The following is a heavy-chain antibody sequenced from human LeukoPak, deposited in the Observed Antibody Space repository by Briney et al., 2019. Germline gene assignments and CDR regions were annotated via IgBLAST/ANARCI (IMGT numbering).Heavy chain of an antibody. J-gene: IGHJ6*03. D-gene: IGHD3-22*01. Sequence: GGSLRLSCAASGFTFNSYGMYWVRQAPGKGLEWVAFKYYDGRNAYYADSVKGRFTISRDNSKNTLYLQMNSLRTEDTAVYHCAKVGYHDASGHFYYMDVWGNGTTVTVSS. CDR2: KYYDGRNA. CDR3: AKVGYHDASGHFYYMDV. CDR1: GFTFNSYG. V-gene: IGHV3-30*02.